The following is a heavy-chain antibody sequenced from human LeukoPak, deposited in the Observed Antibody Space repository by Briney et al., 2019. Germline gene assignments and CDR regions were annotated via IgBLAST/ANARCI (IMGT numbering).Heavy chain of an antibody. J-gene: IGHJ5*02. CDR3: ARDCSGGTCNSFWLDP. V-gene: IGHV1-18*01. CDR2: ISSFNGNR. CDR1: GYTFRNYG. D-gene: IGHD2-15*01. Sequence: ASVKVSCMASGYTFRNYGLTWVRQAPGQGLEWMGWISSFNGNRKYAQKFQGRVSITTDTSTSTAYMEMTSLRSDDTAMYFCARDCSGGTCNSFWLDPWGQGTLVTVSS.